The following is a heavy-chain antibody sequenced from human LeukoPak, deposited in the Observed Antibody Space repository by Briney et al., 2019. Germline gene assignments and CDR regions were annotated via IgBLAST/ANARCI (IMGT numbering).Heavy chain of an antibody. Sequence: SETLSLTCTVSGCSISSYYWSWIRQPAGKGLEWIGCIYSTGSTNYNPSLKSRVTMSVDTSKNQFSLRLRSVTAADTAVYYCARQIASAGTAGFDFWGQGALVTVSS. CDR3: ARQIASAGTAGFDF. CDR2: IYSTGST. J-gene: IGHJ4*02. CDR1: GCSISSYY. V-gene: IGHV4-4*07. D-gene: IGHD6-13*01.